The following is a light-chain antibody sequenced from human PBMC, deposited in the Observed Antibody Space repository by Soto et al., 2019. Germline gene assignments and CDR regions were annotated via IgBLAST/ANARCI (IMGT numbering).Light chain of an antibody. CDR1: QSISSY. J-gene: IGKJ1*01. Sequence: DIQMTQSPSSLSASVGDRVTITCRASQSISSYLNLYQQKPGKAPKLLIYAASSLQSGVPTRFSVSGSGTDFTLTISSLQPEDFATYYCQQSYSTPWTFGQGTKVEIK. CDR3: QQSYSTPWT. CDR2: AAS. V-gene: IGKV1-39*01.